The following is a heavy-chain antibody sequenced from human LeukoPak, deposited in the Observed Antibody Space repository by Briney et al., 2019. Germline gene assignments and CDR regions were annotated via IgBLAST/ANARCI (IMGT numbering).Heavy chain of an antibody. CDR2: ISSDGVNK. V-gene: IGHV3-30*18. CDR3: AKGQNYYDGSGYYSTDY. Sequence: GGSLRLSCAASGFTFTDFYMSWIRHAPGKGLEGVAVISSDGVNKYSADSVKGRFTISRDNSKNTLYLQMNSLRAADTAVYYCAKGQNYYDGSGYYSTDYWGQGTPVTVSS. CDR1: GFTFTDFY. J-gene: IGHJ4*02. D-gene: IGHD3-22*01.